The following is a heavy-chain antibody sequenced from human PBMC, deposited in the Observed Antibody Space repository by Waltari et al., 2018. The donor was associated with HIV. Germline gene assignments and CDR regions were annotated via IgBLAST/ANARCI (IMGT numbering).Heavy chain of an antibody. V-gene: IGHV3-23*01. D-gene: IGHD2-8*01. CDR2: IGGGDDI. CDR1: GFPFSSYA. Sequence: EVQLLESGGGLVQPGGSLRLSCAASGFPFSSYALHWVRQAPEKGLEGVSGIGGGDDIYYAESVKGRFTISRDNSKNTVYLQRKSLRVEDTAIYYCARDRLHSNGLWDPAEHWGQGTLVTVSS. CDR3: ARDRLHSNGLWDPAEH. J-gene: IGHJ4*02.